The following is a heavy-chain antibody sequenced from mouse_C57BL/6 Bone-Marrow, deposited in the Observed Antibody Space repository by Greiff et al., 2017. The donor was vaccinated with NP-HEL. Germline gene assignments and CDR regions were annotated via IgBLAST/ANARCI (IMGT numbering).Heavy chain of an antibody. J-gene: IGHJ2*01. CDR1: GYTFTDYY. Sequence: EVQLQQSGPELVKPGASVKISCKASGYTFTDYYMNWVKQSHGKSLEWIGDINPNNGGTSYNQKFKGKATLTVDKSSSTAYMELRSLTSEDSAVYYCARGDLFITTAYYWGQGTTLTVSS. CDR2: INPNNGGT. CDR3: ARGDLFITTAYY. D-gene: IGHD1-1*01. V-gene: IGHV1-26*01.